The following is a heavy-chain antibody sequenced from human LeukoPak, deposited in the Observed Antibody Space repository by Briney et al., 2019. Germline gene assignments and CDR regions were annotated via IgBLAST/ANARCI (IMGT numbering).Heavy chain of an antibody. CDR3: ATLGAARPQIYFDY. Sequence: SETLSLTCTVSGGSISNGYWSWIRQPPGKGLEWIGYVYYSGSTNYNPSLKSRVTISVDTSKNQFSLKLSSVTAADTAVYYCATLGAARPQIYFDYWGQGTLVTVSS. D-gene: IGHD1-26*01. V-gene: IGHV4-59*01. CDR2: VYYSGST. J-gene: IGHJ4*02. CDR1: GGSISNGY.